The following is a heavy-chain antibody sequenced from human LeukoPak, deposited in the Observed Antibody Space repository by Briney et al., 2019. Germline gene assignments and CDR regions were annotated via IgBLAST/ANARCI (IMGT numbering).Heavy chain of an antibody. Sequence: QTGGSLRLSCAASGFTFSSYGMSWVRQAPGKGLEWVSAISGSGGSTYYADSVKGRFTISRDNSKNTLYLQMNSLRAEDTAVYYCAKRAVDYDNILHFDYWGQGTLVTVSS. J-gene: IGHJ4*02. CDR1: GFTFSSYG. CDR3: AKRAVDYDNILHFDY. D-gene: IGHD3-9*01. CDR2: ISGSGGST. V-gene: IGHV3-23*01.